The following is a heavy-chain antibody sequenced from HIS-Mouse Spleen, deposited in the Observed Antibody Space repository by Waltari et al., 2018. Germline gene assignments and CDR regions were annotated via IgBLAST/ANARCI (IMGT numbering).Heavy chain of an antibody. CDR1: GGSISSSSYY. CDR2: IYYSGST. J-gene: IGHJ4*02. D-gene: IGHD6-13*01. V-gene: IGHV4-39*07. Sequence: ETLSLTCTVSGGSISSSSYYWGWIRQPPGKGLEWIGSIYYSGSTYYNPSLKSRVTISVDTSKNQFSLKLSSVTAADTAVYYCARLTAAGTYWGQGTLVTVSS. CDR3: ARLTAAGTY.